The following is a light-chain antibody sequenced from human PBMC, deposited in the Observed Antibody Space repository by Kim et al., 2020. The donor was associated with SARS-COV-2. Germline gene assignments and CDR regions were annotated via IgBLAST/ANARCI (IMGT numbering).Light chain of an antibody. CDR1: QSVSNSY. V-gene: IGKV3-20*01. CDR2: GAS. J-gene: IGKJ2*01. CDR3: QQHGSSPYT. Sequence: LSPGERTPLSCRGMQSVSNSYLAWYQQTPGQAPRLLIYGASSRATGIPDRFSGSGSGTDFTLTISRLEPEDFAVYYCQQHGSSPYTFGQGTKLEI.